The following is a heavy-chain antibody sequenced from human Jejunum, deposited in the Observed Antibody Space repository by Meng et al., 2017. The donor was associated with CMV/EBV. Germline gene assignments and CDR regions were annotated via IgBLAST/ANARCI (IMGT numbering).Heavy chain of an antibody. CDR3: AHRRVGGGLDY. Sequence: NCTACSLSKSGVGVGWIRQYQGKAPEWLADNYWNDEKYVRPSLKSRLTITKDTSKNQVVLTMTNMDPVDTATFYCAHRRVGGGLDYWGQGTLVTVSS. CDR1: ACSLSKSGVG. J-gene: IGHJ4*02. CDR2: NYWNDEK. D-gene: IGHD2-2*01. V-gene: IGHV2-5*01.